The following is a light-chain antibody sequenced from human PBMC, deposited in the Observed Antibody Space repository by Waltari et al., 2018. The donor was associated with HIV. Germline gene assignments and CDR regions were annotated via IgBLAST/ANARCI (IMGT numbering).Light chain of an antibody. CDR3: SSYTSGTTWV. CDR2: EVS. Sequence: QSALTPPASLSGSPGQSVTIHCTGPSSGTGCYHYFFWHHHHPGRAPKLIIFEVSNRPSGVSNRFSGSKSGNTASLIISGLLAEDDADYYCSSYTSGTTWVFGRGTKLTVL. V-gene: IGLV2-14*01. CDR1: SSGTGCYHY. J-gene: IGLJ3*02.